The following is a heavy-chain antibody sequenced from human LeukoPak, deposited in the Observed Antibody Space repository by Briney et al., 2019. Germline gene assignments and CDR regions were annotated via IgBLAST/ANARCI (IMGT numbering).Heavy chain of an antibody. J-gene: IGHJ4*02. CDR3: ARSYGSWPQIGFDY. Sequence: GGSLRLSCTVSGFTVSSNSMSWVRQAPGKGLEWVSFIYSDNTHYSDSVKGRFTISRDNSKNTLYLQMNSLRAEDTAVYYCARSYGSWPQIGFDYWGQGTLVTVSS. D-gene: IGHD3-16*01. CDR2: IYSDNT. V-gene: IGHV3-53*01. CDR1: GFTVSSNS.